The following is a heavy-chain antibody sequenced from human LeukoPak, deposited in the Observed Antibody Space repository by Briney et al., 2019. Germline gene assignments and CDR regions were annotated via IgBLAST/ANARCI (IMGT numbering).Heavy chain of an antibody. Sequence: ASVKVSCKASGGTFSSYAISWVRQAPGQGLEWMGGIIPIFGTANYAQKFQGRVTITADESTSTAYMELSSLRSEDTAVYYCAKAPTTVVIGFDYWGQGTLVTVSS. CDR2: IIPIFGTA. J-gene: IGHJ4*02. CDR1: GGTFSSYA. D-gene: IGHD4-23*01. CDR3: AKAPTTVVIGFDY. V-gene: IGHV1-69*13.